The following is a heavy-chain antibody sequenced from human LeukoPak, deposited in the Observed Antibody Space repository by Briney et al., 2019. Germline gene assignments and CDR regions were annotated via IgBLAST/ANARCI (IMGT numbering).Heavy chain of an antibody. CDR3: ARGEHRLLWFGELLPSYFDY. D-gene: IGHD3-10*01. CDR1: GFTFSSYW. V-gene: IGHV3-74*01. CDR2: INSDGSST. J-gene: IGHJ4*02. Sequence: GGSLRLSCAASGFTFSSYWMHWVRQAPGKGLVWVSRINSDGSSTSYADSVKGRFTISRDNAKNTLYLQMNSLRAEDTAVYYCARGEHRLLWFGELLPSYFDYWGQGTLVTVSS.